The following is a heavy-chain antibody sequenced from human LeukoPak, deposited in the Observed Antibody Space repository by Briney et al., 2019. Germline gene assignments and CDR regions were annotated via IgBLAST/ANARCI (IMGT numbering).Heavy chain of an antibody. CDR1: GFTFSSYS. CDR2: ISSSSSYI. J-gene: IGHJ3*02. V-gene: IGHV3-21*01. CDR3: ARVPNREQWLVNDAFDT. D-gene: IGHD6-19*01. Sequence: GGSLRLSCAASGFTFSSYSMNWVRQAPGKGLEWVSSISSSSSYIYYADSVKGRFTISRDNAKNSLYLQMNSLRAEDTAVYYCARVPNREQWLVNDAFDTWGQGTMVTVSS.